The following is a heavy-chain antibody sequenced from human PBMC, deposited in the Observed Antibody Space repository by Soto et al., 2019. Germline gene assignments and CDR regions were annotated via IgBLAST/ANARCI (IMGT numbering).Heavy chain of an antibody. V-gene: IGHV4-59*01. CDR3: ARDRSDGYKRYFEC. D-gene: IGHD5-12*01. CDR1: GVSITSYF. Sequence: SETLSLTCTVSGVSITSYFWSWIRQTPGKGLDWIGSISFSGATYSNPSLKGRAALSVDTSENHLSLTLNSLTSADTAVYFWARDRSDGYKRYFECWGQGNQVTFSS. CDR2: ISFSGAT. J-gene: IGHJ4*02.